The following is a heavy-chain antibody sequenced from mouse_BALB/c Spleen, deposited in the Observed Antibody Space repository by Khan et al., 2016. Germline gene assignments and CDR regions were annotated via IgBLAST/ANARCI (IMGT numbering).Heavy chain of an antibody. Sequence: VQLKESGPGLVKPSQSLSLTCSVTGYSITSGYYWNWIRQFPGNKLEWMGYISYDGSNNYNPSLTNRISITRDTSKNQFFLKLNSVTTEDTATYYWARDGYRYDGGYYYAMDYWGQGTSVTVSS. CDR3: ARDGYRYDGGYYYAMDY. J-gene: IGHJ4*01. CDR2: ISYDGSN. CDR1: GYSITSGYY. D-gene: IGHD2-14*01. V-gene: IGHV3-6*02.